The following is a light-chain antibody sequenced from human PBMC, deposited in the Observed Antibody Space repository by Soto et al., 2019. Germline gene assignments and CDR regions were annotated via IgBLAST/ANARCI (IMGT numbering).Light chain of an antibody. CDR3: SSHTTSNTRV. J-gene: IGLJ1*01. CDR2: EVS. CDR1: SSDVGAYDF. V-gene: IGLV2-14*03. Sequence: QSVLTQPASVSGSPGQSIAISCTGTSSDVGAYDFVSWYQQHPDKAPKLLIYEVSNRPSGVSDRFSGSKSVNTATLTISGLQAVDEADYYCSSHTTSNTRVFGTGTKVTVL.